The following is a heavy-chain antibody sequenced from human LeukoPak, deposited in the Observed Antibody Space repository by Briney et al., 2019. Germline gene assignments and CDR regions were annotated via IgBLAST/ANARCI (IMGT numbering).Heavy chain of an antibody. V-gene: IGHV3-30*18. CDR3: AKSQYSRDGGFDY. CDR2: ISYDGSNK. Sequence: GGSLRLSCAASGFTFSNYGIHWVRQAPGKGLEWVAVISYDGSNKYCADSVKGRFTISRDNSKNTLYRQMNSLRAEDTAVYYCAKSQYSRDGGFDYWGQGTLVTVSS. J-gene: IGHJ4*02. CDR1: GFTFSNYG. D-gene: IGHD2-15*01.